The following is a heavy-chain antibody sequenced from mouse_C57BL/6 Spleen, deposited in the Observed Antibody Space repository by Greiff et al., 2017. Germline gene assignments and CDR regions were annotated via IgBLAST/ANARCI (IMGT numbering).Heavy chain of an antibody. CDR1: GYAFSSYW. Sequence: QVQLQQSGAELVKPGASVKISCKASGYAFSSYWMNWVKQRPGKGLEWIGQIYPGDGDTNYNGKFKGKATLTADKSSSTASMQLSSLTSEDSAVYFCARSGGTKAMDYWGQGTSVTVSS. J-gene: IGHJ4*01. V-gene: IGHV1-80*01. CDR2: IYPGDGDT. CDR3: ARSGGTKAMDY. D-gene: IGHD3-1*01.